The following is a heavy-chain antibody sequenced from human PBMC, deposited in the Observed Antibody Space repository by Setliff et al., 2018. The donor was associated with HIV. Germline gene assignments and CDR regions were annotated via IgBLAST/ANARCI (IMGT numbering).Heavy chain of an antibody. V-gene: IGHV3-30*02. CDR1: GFTFSSFG. CDR2: IQYDGSNK. Sequence: GGSLRLSCAASGFTFSSFGMHWVRQAPGKGLEWVSFIQYDGSNKYYAESVKGRFTISRDNSKSTLYLQMNSLRAGDTAVYYCAKDLVYYDSSGDLDYWGQGALVAVSS. D-gene: IGHD3-22*01. CDR3: AKDLVYYDSSGDLDY. J-gene: IGHJ4*02.